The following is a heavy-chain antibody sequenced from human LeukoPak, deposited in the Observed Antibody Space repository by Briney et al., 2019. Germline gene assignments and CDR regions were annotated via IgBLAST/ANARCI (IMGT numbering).Heavy chain of an antibody. V-gene: IGHV4-38-2*01. D-gene: IGHD6-6*01. Sequence: SETLSLTCAVSGYSISSGYYWGWIRQPPGKGLEWIGSIYHSGSTYYNPSLKSGVTISVDTSTNHFSLKMSSVTAADKAVYYCARHFEYRSSWSSFDYWGQGTLVTVPS. J-gene: IGHJ4*02. CDR1: GYSISSGYY. CDR3: ARHFEYRSSWSSFDY. CDR2: IYHSGST.